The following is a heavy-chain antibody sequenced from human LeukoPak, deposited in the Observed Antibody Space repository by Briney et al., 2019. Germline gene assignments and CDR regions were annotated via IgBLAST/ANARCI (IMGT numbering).Heavy chain of an antibody. Sequence: SETLSLTCTVSGGSISSNGYYWGWIRQPPGKGLEWIGSFYYTGSTFYSPSLKSRVTISVDTSKNQFSLKLSSVTAADTAVYYCAREVYDSSGYLYWGQGTLVTVSS. V-gene: IGHV4-39*07. J-gene: IGHJ4*02. CDR3: AREVYDSSGYLY. D-gene: IGHD3-22*01. CDR1: GGSISSNGYY. CDR2: FYYTGST.